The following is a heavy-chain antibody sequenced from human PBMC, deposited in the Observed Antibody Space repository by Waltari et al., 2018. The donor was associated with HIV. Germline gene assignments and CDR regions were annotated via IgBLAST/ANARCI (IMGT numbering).Heavy chain of an antibody. V-gene: IGHV4-31*02. J-gene: IGHJ2*01. CDR2: VYYRGST. Sequence: QVQLQESGPGLVKPSQTLSLSCIVSDASLNSDNYYWAWIRQHPERGLECIGFVYYRGSTFSNPSFKSRATISVDTSKNQFSLKLTSMTAADTAVYYCARVVYWYFDLWGRGTLVTVSS. CDR3: ARVVYWYFDL. CDR1: DASLNSDNYY.